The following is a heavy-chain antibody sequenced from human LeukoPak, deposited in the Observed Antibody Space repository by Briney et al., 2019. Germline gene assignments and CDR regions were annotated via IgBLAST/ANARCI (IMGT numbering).Heavy chain of an antibody. CDR3: ARSPRGGNNRGYFQY. CDR2: IDTAGDT. D-gene: IGHD2/OR15-2a*01. J-gene: IGHJ1*01. V-gene: IGHV3-13*04. CDR1: GFTFSSYD. Sequence: PGGSLRLSCAASGFTFSSYDMHWVRQAPGKGLEWVSAIDTAGDTYYPDSVKGRFTISRENAKNSFYLQMNSLRAGDTAVYYCARSPRGGNNRGYFQYWGQGTLVTVSS.